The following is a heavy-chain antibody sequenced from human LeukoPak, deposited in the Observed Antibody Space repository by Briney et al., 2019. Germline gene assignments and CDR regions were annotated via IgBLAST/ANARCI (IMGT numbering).Heavy chain of an antibody. J-gene: IGHJ5*02. Sequence: ASVKASCKASGYTFTSYDINWVRQATGQGLEWMGWMNPNSGNTGYAQKFQGRVTMTRNTSISTAYMELSSLRSEDTAVYYCARTPDDYDWFDPWGQGTLVTVSS. CDR1: GYTFTSYD. D-gene: IGHD4-17*01. CDR2: MNPNSGNT. CDR3: ARTPDDYDWFDP. V-gene: IGHV1-8*01.